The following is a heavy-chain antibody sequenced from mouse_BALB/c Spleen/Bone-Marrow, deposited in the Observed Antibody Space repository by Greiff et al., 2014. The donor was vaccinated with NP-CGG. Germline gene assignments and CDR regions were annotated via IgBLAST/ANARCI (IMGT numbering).Heavy chain of an antibody. CDR1: GFDFSRYW. J-gene: IGHJ2*01. D-gene: IGHD1-2*01. V-gene: IGHV4-1*02. Sequence: VQLQQSGGGLVQPGGSLKLSCAASGFDFSRYWMRWVRQAPGKGLEWIGEINPDSRTINYSPSLKDKFIISRDNAKNTLYLRLNKVRSEDTALYYCARPDYYGYLNYWGQGTTLTVSS. CDR2: INPDSRTI. CDR3: ARPDYYGYLNY.